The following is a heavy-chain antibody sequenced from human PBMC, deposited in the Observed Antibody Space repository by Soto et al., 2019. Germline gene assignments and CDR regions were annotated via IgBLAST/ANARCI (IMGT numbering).Heavy chain of an antibody. CDR3: AKDSNKYSSSLRGRYFDY. CDR2: ITGGGSNT. Sequence: GGSLRLSCAASGFPFSSYVMSWVRQAPGKGLEWVSGITGGGSNTFYADYVKGRFTISRDNSKNTLFLQMNSLGAEDTAVYYCAKDSNKYSSSLRGRYFDYWGQGIGVTVSS. V-gene: IGHV3-23*01. D-gene: IGHD4-4*01. J-gene: IGHJ4*02. CDR1: GFPFSSYV.